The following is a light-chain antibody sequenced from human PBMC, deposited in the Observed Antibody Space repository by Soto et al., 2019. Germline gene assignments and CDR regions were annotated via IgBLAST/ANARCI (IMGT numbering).Light chain of an antibody. CDR1: QGISSA. CDR2: DAS. Sequence: AIQLTQSPSSLSASVGDRVTITCRASQGISSALAWYQQKPGKAPKLLIYDASSLESGVPSRFSGSGSGTDFTLTISSLQPEDFATYYCQQFNNYPEGITFGGGTKVEIK. CDR3: QQFNNYPEGIT. V-gene: IGKV1D-13*01. J-gene: IGKJ4*01.